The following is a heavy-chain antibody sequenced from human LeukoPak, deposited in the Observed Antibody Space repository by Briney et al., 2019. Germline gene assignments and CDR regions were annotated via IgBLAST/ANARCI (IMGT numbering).Heavy chain of an antibody. Sequence: GGSLRLSCAASGFTFSSYWMNWVRQAPGKGLEWVATIKQDGRDKYYVDSVKGRFSISRDDAKNSLYLQMNSLRVEDTAVYHCVRYFTAVAPTLRLDYWGQGTLVTVSS. CDR2: IKQDGRDK. CDR1: GFTFSSYW. V-gene: IGHV3-7*03. CDR3: VRYFTAVAPTLRLDY. D-gene: IGHD6-19*01. J-gene: IGHJ4*02.